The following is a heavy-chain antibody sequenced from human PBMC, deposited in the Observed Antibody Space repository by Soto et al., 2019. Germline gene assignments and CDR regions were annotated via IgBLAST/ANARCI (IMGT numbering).Heavy chain of an antibody. CDR3: AKDKCRGATIYGMDL. D-gene: IGHD1-26*01. Sequence: GGSLRLFCAASGFTFSSYGMHWVRQAPGKGLGWGAVISYDGSNKYYADSVKGRFTISRDKSKNTLYLQMKSLRAEDTAVYYCAKDKCRGATIYGMDLWGQGTTVTVSS. J-gene: IGHJ6*02. V-gene: IGHV3-30*18. CDR1: GFTFSSYG. CDR2: ISYDGSNK.